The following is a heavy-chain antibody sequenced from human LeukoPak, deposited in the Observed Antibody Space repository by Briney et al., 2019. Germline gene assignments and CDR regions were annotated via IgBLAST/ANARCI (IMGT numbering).Heavy chain of an antibody. D-gene: IGHD2-15*01. CDR3: ARAPYCSGGSCYHEINDY. CDR1: GYTFTSYG. CDR2: ISAYNGNT. Sequence: GASVKVSCKASGYTFTSYGISWVRQAPGQGLEWMGWISAYNGNTNYAQKLQGRVTMTTDTSTSTAYMELSSLRSEDTAVYYCARAPYCSGGSCYHEINDYWGQGTLVTVSS. V-gene: IGHV1-18*01. J-gene: IGHJ4*02.